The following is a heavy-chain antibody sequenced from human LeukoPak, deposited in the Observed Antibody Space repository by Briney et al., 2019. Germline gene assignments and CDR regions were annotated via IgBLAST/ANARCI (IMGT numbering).Heavy chain of an antibody. D-gene: IGHD3-16*01. CDR1: GFTFSSFG. Sequence: RGSLRLSCAASGFTFSSFGMHWVRQAPGKGLEWVAVISYDGSNKYYAESVKGRFTISRDNSKNTMYLQMNSLRTEDTAVYYCAKDHTGGSDYGDYWGQGTLVTVSS. CDR3: AKDHTGGSDYGDY. CDR2: ISYDGSNK. V-gene: IGHV3-30*18. J-gene: IGHJ4*02.